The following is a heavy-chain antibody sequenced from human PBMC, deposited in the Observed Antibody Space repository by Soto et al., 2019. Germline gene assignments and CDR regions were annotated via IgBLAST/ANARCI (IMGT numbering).Heavy chain of an antibody. V-gene: IGHV3-23*01. CDR3: AKERWAAAGTPTLDY. CDR1: GFTFSSYA. J-gene: IGHJ4*02. D-gene: IGHD6-13*01. CDR2: ISGGTSST. Sequence: PGGSLRLSWAASGFTFSSYAMSWVRQAPGKGLEWVSAISGGTSSTYYADSVKGRFTISRDNSKNTLYLQMNSLRAEDTAVYYCAKERWAAAGTPTLDYWGQGTLVTVSS.